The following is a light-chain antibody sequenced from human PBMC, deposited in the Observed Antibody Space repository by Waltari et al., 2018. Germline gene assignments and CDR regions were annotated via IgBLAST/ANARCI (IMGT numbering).Light chain of an antibody. CDR2: DVS. V-gene: IGLV2-14*03. CDR1: FRDVGAYDY. CDR3: SSYTTRGTWV. J-gene: IGLJ3*02. Sequence: QSALTQPASVSGSPGQSITFPCTVAFRDVGAYDYVARYPQRPGRAPKPLIYDVSHRPSGVSDRLSGSKSGNTASLTISGLQPEDEADYYCSSYTTRGTWVFGGGTKLTVL.